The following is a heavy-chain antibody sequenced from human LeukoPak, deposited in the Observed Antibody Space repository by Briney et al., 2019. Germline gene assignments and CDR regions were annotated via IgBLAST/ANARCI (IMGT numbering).Heavy chain of an antibody. CDR3: ASRDKGYYYGVDV. J-gene: IGHJ6*02. Sequence: PGGSLRLSCAASGFTVSSNYMSWVRQAPGKGLEWVSLIYIGGSTYYADSVQGRFTISRDNSKNTLYLQMNSLRAGDTAVYYCASRDKGYYYGVDVWGQGTTVTVSS. D-gene: IGHD5-24*01. V-gene: IGHV3-66*01. CDR2: IYIGGST. CDR1: GFTVSSNY.